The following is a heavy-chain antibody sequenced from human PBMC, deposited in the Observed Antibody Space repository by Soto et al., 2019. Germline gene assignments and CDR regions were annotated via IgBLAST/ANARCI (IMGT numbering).Heavy chain of an antibody. CDR3: AKDEGPTDITTFDY. CDR1: GFTFSSYG. J-gene: IGHJ4*02. V-gene: IGHV3-30*18. CDR2: ISYDGSNK. D-gene: IGHD3-22*01. Sequence: GGSLRLSCAASGFTFSSYGMHWVRQAPGKGLEWVAVISYDGSNKYYADSVKGRFTISRDNSKNTLYLQMNSLRAEDTAVYYCAKDEGPTDITTFDYWGQGTLVTVSS.